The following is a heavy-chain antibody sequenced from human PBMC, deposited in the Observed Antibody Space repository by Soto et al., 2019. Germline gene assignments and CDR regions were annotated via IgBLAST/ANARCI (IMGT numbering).Heavy chain of an antibody. V-gene: IGHV1-18*01. CDR3: ARESSSSGHDY. D-gene: IGHD6-13*01. J-gene: IGHJ4*02. Sequence: QVQLVQSGAEVKKPGASVKVSCKASGYTFTSYGISWVRQAPGQGLEWMGWISAYNGNTNYAQKLQGRVTMTTDTSARTAYMELRSRRSDETAVYYCARESSSSGHDYWGQGTQDTVSS. CDR2: ISAYNGNT. CDR1: GYTFTSYG.